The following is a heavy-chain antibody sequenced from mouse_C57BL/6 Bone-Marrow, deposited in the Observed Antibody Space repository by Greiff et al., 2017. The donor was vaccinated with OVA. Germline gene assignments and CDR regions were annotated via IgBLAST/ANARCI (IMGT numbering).Heavy chain of an antibody. J-gene: IGHJ1*03. D-gene: IGHD2-1*01. V-gene: IGHV1-19*01. Sequence: EVKLQQSGPVLVKPGASVKMSCKASGYTFTDYYMNWVKQSHGKSLEWIGVINPYNGGTSYNQKFKGKATLTVDKSSSTAYMELNSLTSEDSAVYYCAKMGGNYGYFDVWGTGTTVTVSS. CDR3: AKMGGNYGYFDV. CDR2: INPYNGGT. CDR1: GYTFTDYY.